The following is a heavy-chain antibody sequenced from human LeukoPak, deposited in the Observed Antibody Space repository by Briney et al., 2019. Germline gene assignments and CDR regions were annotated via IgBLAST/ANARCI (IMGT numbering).Heavy chain of an antibody. CDR2: ITYDGTHK. CDR1: GFTFSSYA. J-gene: IGHJ4*02. CDR3: VMRFRG. V-gene: IGHV3-30*04. Sequence: PGGSLRLSCAASGFTFSSYAMHWVRQAPGKGLEWVADITYDGTHKTYADSAKGRFTISRDNAKNTLYLQMNSLRAEDTAMYYCVMRFRGWGQGSLVTVFS. D-gene: IGHD5-24*01.